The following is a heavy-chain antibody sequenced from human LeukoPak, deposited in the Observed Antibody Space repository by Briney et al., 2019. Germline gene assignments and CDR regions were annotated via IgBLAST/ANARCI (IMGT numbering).Heavy chain of an antibody. Sequence: SVKVSCKASGGTFSSYAISWVRQAPGQGLEWMGRIIPILGIANYAQKFQGRVTITADKSTSTAYMELSSLRSEDTAVYYCARERIMYSSSSEGMDVWGQGTTVTVSS. V-gene: IGHV1-69*04. CDR1: GGTFSSYA. CDR2: IIPILGIA. J-gene: IGHJ6*02. D-gene: IGHD6-6*01. CDR3: ARERIMYSSSSEGMDV.